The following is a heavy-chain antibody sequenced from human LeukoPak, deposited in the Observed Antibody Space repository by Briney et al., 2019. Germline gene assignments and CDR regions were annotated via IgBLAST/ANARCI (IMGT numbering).Heavy chain of an antibody. D-gene: IGHD3-22*01. J-gene: IGHJ4*02. CDR3: ARFGDYYESNDYMYFFDY. Sequence: SETLSLTCTVSGDSLSSYYWSWVRQPPGKGLEWIGHLYYIGSTNYNPSLKSRVTISVDTSKNQFSLRLRSATAADTAVYYCARFGDYYESNDYMYFFDYWGQGTLVTVSA. CDR1: GDSLSSYY. CDR2: LYYIGST. V-gene: IGHV4-59*01.